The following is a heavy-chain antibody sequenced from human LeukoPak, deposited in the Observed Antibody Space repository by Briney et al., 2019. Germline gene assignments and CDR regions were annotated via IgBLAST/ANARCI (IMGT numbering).Heavy chain of an antibody. CDR1: GFTVSSNY. J-gene: IGHJ4*02. CDR3: AGGYGDYGAFAVDY. D-gene: IGHD4-17*01. Sequence: GGYLRLSCAASGFTVSSNYMSWVRQAPGKGLEWVSVIYSGGSTYYADSVKGRFTISRDNSKNTLYLQMNSLRAEDTAVYYCAGGYGDYGAFAVDYWGQGTLVTVSS. V-gene: IGHV3-53*01. CDR2: IYSGGST.